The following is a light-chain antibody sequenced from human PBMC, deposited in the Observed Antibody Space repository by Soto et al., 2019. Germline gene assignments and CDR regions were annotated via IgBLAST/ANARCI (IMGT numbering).Light chain of an antibody. CDR2: GAS. CDR3: QHYGSSPFT. J-gene: IGKJ3*01. Sequence: EIVLTQSPGTLSLSPGERATLSCRASQSVSSSYLAWYKQKPGQAPRLLIYGASSRATGIPDRFSGSGSGTDFTLTISRLEPEDFAVYYCQHYGSSPFTFGPATKVDIK. CDR1: QSVSSSY. V-gene: IGKV3-20*01.